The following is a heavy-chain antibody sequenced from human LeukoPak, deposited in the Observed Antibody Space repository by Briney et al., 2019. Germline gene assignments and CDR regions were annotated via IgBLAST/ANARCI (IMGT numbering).Heavy chain of an antibody. CDR3: AREDYYDSGSSDY. J-gene: IGHJ4*02. CDR1: GYTFTSYD. CDR2: MNPNSGNT. Sequence: ASVKVSCKASGYTFTSYDINWVRQATGQGLEWMGWMNPNSGNTAYAQKFQGRVTITRNTSINTAYMELSSLRAEDTAIYYCAREDYYDSGSSDYWGQGTLVTVSS. D-gene: IGHD3-22*01. V-gene: IGHV1-8*03.